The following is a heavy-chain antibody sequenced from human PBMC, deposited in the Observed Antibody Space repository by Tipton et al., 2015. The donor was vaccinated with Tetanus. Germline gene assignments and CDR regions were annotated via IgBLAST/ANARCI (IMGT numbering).Heavy chain of an antibody. CDR2: MNPNSGKT. Sequence: QVQLVQSGAEVKKPGASVKVSCKASGYTFTSYGINWVRQATGQGFDWMGWMNPNSGKTASAQKFQGRVTMTTNISITTAYMELNRLRSEDTAVYYCARGTGDYWGQGTLVTVSS. V-gene: IGHV1-8*01. J-gene: IGHJ4*02. D-gene: IGHD1-14*01. CDR1: GYTFTSYG. CDR3: ARGTGDY.